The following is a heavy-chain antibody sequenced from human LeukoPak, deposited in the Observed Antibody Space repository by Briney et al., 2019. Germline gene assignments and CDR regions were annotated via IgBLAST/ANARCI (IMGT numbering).Heavy chain of an antibody. CDR3: AKVAKYYYGSETYYFFEH. CDR2: IYSGGIT. Sequence: GGSLRLSCTASGFVSSNYMSWVRQTPGKGLEWVSVIYSGGITYYADSVKGRFTVSRDNSKNTVYLEMNSLRVEDTAVYYCAKVAKYYYGSETYYFFEHWGQGTPVTASS. D-gene: IGHD3-10*01. V-gene: IGHV3-66*01. CDR1: GFVSSNY. J-gene: IGHJ4*02.